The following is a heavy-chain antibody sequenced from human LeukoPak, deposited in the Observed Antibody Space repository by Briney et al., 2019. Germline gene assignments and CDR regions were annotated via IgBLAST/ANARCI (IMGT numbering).Heavy chain of an antibody. V-gene: IGHV1-69*13. J-gene: IGHJ5*02. CDR2: IIPIFGTA. Sequence: ASVKVSCKASGGTFSSYAISWVRQAPGQGLEWMGGIIPIFGTANYAQKFQGRATITADESTSTAYMELSSLRSEDTAVYYCASCGGDCLFGFDPWGQGTLVTVSS. D-gene: IGHD2-21*01. CDR1: GGTFSSYA. CDR3: ASCGGDCLFGFDP.